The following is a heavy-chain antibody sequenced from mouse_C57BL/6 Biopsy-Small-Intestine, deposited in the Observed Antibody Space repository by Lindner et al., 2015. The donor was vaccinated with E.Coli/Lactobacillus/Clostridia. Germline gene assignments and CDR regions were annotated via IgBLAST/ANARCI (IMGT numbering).Heavy chain of an antibody. Sequence: SVKVSCKTSGFSLSNYGISWVRQAPGQGLEWIGWLSAYNDNTNSAQRFQDRVTLTTDTFTSTAYMELRGLRSDDTALYYCARDFYWRTSLPGPYFDYWGQGTLVTVSS. J-gene: IGHJ2*01. CDR3: ARDFYWRTSLPGPYFDY. CDR2: LSAYNDNT. V-gene: IGHV1S126*01. CDR1: GFSLSNYG. D-gene: IGHD5-5*01.